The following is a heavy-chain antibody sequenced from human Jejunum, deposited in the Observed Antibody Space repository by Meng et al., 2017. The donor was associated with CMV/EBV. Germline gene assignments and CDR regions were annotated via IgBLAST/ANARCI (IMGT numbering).Heavy chain of an antibody. Sequence: QVRLQESGPGVVRPSGTRALTCVVSGGSMSSTNWWSWVRQPPGKGLEWIGEIYHSGSTNYNPSLKSRVSISVDKSKNQFSLKLSSVTAADTAVYYCARADKVRFDYWGQGTLVTVSS. CDR1: GGSMSSTNW. CDR2: IYHSGST. V-gene: IGHV4-4*02. J-gene: IGHJ4*02. CDR3: ARADKVRFDY.